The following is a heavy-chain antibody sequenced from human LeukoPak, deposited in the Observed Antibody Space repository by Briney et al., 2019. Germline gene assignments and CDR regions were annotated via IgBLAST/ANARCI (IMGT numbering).Heavy chain of an antibody. Sequence: PGGSLRLSCAASGFTFSSYGMHWVRQAPGKGLEWVSVIYSGGSTYYADSVKGRFTISRDNSKNTLYLQMNSLRAEDTAVYYCARGKEDSPYYYDSSGYYPSPYYFDYWGQGTLVTVSS. D-gene: IGHD3-22*01. CDR2: IYSGGST. CDR1: GFTFSSYG. CDR3: ARGKEDSPYYYDSSGYYPSPYYFDY. V-gene: IGHV3-53*01. J-gene: IGHJ4*02.